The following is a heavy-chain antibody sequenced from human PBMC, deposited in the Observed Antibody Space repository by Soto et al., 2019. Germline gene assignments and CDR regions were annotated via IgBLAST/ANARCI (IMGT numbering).Heavy chain of an antibody. J-gene: IGHJ4*02. D-gene: IGHD3-22*01. CDR1: GFTFDDYA. CDR3: AKVLRSGYAMPFDY. Sequence: EVQLVESGGGLVQPGRSLRLSCAASGFTFDDYAMHWVRQAPGKGLEWVSGISWNSGSIGYADSVKGRFTISRDNAKNSLYLQMNRLRAEDTALYYCAKVLRSGYAMPFDYWGQGTLVTVSS. CDR2: ISWNSGSI. V-gene: IGHV3-9*01.